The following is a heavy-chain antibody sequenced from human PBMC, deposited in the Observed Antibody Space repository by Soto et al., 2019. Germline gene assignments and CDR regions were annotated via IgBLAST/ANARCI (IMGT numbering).Heavy chain of an antibody. CDR2: STWNSGNI. CDR1: GFTFDDYA. J-gene: IGHJ4*02. V-gene: IGHV3-9*01. Sequence: EVQLVESGGGLVQPGRSLRLSCAASGFTFDDYAMHWVRQAPGKGLEWVSGSTWNSGNIGQADSVKGRFTISRDNAKNSLYLHMNSLRAEDTALYYCARDNSSSSLTHLDYWGQGTLVTVSS. CDR3: ARDNSSSSLTHLDY. D-gene: IGHD6-13*01.